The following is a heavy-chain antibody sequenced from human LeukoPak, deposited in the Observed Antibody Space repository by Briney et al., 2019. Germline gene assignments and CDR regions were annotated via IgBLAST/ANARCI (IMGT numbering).Heavy chain of an antibody. V-gene: IGHV1-18*01. Sequence: ASVKVSCKASGYTFTSYGISWVRQAPGQGLEWMGWFSAYNGNTNYAQKLQGRVTMTTDTSTSTAYMELRSLRSDDTAVYYCARAHLELTYNWFDPWGQGTLVTVSS. CDR2: FSAYNGNT. D-gene: IGHD1-7*01. CDR1: GYTFTSYG. CDR3: ARAHLELTYNWFDP. J-gene: IGHJ5*02.